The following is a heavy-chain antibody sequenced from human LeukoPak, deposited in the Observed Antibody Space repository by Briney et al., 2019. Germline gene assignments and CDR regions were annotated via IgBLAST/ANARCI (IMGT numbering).Heavy chain of an antibody. J-gene: IGHJ4*02. CDR2: INSDGSST. V-gene: IGHV3-74*01. Sequence: GGSRRLSCAASGFTFSSYWMHWVRQAPGKGLVWVSRINSDGSSTSYADSVKGRFTISRDNAKNTLYLQMNSLRAEDTAVYYCARAYYDILTGPDYWGQGTLVTVSS. CDR1: GFTFSSYW. D-gene: IGHD3-9*01. CDR3: ARAYYDILTGPDY.